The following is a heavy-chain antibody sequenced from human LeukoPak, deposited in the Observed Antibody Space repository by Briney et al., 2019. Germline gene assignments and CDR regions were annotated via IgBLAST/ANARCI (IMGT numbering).Heavy chain of an antibody. CDR3: AREGRVGSGYCYFDY. CDR2: ISGASSAI. Sequence: GGSLRLSCAASGFTFSRFDMNWVRQAPGKGLEWVSYISGASSAIYQADSVKGRFTISRDNAKNSLNLQMNNLRAEDTAVYYCAREGRVGSGYCYFDYWGQGILVTVSS. V-gene: IGHV3-48*01. J-gene: IGHJ4*02. CDR1: GFTFSRFD. D-gene: IGHD3-3*01.